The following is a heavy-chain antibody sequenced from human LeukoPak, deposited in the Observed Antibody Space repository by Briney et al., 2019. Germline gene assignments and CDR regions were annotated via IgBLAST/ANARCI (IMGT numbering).Heavy chain of an antibody. CDR2: IWYDGTNE. D-gene: IGHD2-2*01. CDR3: ARDFYCSRTSCYAPSFDY. Sequence: AGGSLRLSCAASGFTFSSYGMHWVRQAPGKGLEWVALIWYDGTNEYYADSMKGRFTISRDNSKNTLYLQMKSLRAEDTAVYYCARDFYCSRTSCYAPSFDYWGQGTLVTVSS. CDR1: GFTFSSYG. V-gene: IGHV3-33*01. J-gene: IGHJ4*02.